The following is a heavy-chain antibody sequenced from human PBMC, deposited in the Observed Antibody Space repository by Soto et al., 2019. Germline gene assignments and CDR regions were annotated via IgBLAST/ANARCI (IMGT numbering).Heavy chain of an antibody. J-gene: IGHJ6*02. Sequence: GGSLRLSCAASGFTFNSYALTWVRQAPGKGLQWLGLIRGSTYGGTTEYAASVKGRFTISRDDSKGITYLQMNSLKTEDTAVYYCSRGGDFYGLDVWGQGTTVTDSS. CDR2: IRGSTYGGTT. CDR1: GFTFNSYA. D-gene: IGHD3-3*01. CDR3: SRGGDFYGLDV. V-gene: IGHV3-49*04.